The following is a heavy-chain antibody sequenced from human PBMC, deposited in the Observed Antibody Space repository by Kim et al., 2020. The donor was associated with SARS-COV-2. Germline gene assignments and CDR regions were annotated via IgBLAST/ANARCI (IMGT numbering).Heavy chain of an antibody. CDR1: GGSISSGGYY. CDR2: IYYSGST. D-gene: IGHD2-15*01. CDR3: ARGGRCSGGSCYSPGWFDP. V-gene: IGHV4-31*03. J-gene: IGHJ5*02. Sequence: SETLSLTCTVSGGSISSGGYYWSWIRQHPGKGLEWIGYIYYSGSTYYNPSLKSRVTISVDTSKNQFSLKLSSVTAADTAVYYCARGGRCSGGSCYSPGWFDPWGQGTLVTVSS.